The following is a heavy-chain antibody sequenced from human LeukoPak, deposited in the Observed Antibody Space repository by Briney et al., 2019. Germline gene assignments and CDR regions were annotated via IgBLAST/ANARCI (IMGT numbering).Heavy chain of an antibody. CDR1: GFTFSDYY. D-gene: IGHD3-10*01. J-gene: IGHJ4*02. CDR3: ARGDGYYYGSGSYCDF. CDR2: YNAAST. Sequence: GGSLRLSCAASGFTFSDYYMSWVRQTPEKGLDWVSAYNAASTLYAASVKGRFTISRDKSKNTLYLEMNSLRAEDTAVYYCARGDGYYYGSGSYCDFWGQGTLVTVSS. V-gene: IGHV3-66*01.